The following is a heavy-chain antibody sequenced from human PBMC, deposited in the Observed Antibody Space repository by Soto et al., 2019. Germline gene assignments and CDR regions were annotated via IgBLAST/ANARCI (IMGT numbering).Heavy chain of an antibody. Sequence: QVQLVQSGAEVKKPGSSVKVSCKASGGTFSSYTISWVRQAPGQGLEWMGRIIPILGIANYAQKFQGRVTITADKSTSTAYMELSSLRSEDTAVYYCARDPWYYDSRGRWFDPWGQGTLVTVSS. CDR2: IIPILGIA. V-gene: IGHV1-69*08. J-gene: IGHJ5*02. CDR3: ARDPWYYDSRGRWFDP. D-gene: IGHD3-22*01. CDR1: GGTFSSYT.